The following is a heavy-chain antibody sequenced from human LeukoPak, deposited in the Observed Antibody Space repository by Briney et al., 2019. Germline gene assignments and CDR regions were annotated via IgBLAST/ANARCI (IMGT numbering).Heavy chain of an antibody. V-gene: IGHV4-4*07. J-gene: IGHJ6*03. D-gene: IGHD2-2*01. CDR1: GGSISSYY. Sequence: SETLSLTCTVSGGSISSYYWSWIRQPAGKGLEWIGRIYTSGSTNYNPSLKSRVTISGDTSKNQLSLKLSSVTAADTAVYYCARTAQRFNRDIVVVPAATKDYYYYYMDVWGKGTTVTVSS. CDR2: IYTSGST. CDR3: ARTAQRFNRDIVVVPAATKDYYYYYMDV.